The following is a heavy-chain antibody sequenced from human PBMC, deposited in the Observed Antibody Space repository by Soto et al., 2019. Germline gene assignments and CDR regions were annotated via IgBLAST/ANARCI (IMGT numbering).Heavy chain of an antibody. Sequence: ASVKVSCKASGYTFTSYGTSWVRQAPGQGLEWMGWISAYNGNTNYAQKLQGRVTMTTDTSTSTAYMELRSLRSEDTAVYYCARDRDFWSGYSNYYYYGMDVWGQGTTVTVSS. V-gene: IGHV1-18*01. CDR2: ISAYNGNT. J-gene: IGHJ6*02. CDR3: ARDRDFWSGYSNYYYYGMDV. D-gene: IGHD3-3*01. CDR1: GYTFTSYG.